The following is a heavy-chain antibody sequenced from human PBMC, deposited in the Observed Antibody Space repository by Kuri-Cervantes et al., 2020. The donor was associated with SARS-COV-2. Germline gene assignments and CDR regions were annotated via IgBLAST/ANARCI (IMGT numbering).Heavy chain of an antibody. CDR3: ARDRRGYYDSSGYYHELVYFDH. J-gene: IGHJ4*02. Sequence: GSLRLSCAVSGYSISSGYYWGWIRQPPGKGLEWIGSNYHSGSTYYNPSLKSRVTISVDTSKNQFSLKLSSVTAADMAVYYCARDRRGYYDSSGYYHELVYFDHWGQGTLVTVSS. V-gene: IGHV4-38-2*02. CDR2: NYHSGST. CDR1: GYSISSGYY. D-gene: IGHD3-22*01.